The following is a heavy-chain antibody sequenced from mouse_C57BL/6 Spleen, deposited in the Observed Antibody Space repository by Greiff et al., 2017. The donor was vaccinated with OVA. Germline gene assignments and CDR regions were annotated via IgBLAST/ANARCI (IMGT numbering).Heavy chain of an antibody. CDR3: ARNRDWDGVYHAMDY. V-gene: IGHV2-2*01. CDR2: IWSGGST. D-gene: IGHD4-1*01. CDR1: GFSLTSYG. Sequence: VKLQESGPGLVQPSQSLSITCTVSGFSLTSYGVHWVRQSPGKGLEWLGVIWSGGSTDYNAAFISRLSISKDNSKSQVFFKMNSLQADDTAIYYCARNRDWDGVYHAMDYWGQGTSVTVSS. J-gene: IGHJ4*01.